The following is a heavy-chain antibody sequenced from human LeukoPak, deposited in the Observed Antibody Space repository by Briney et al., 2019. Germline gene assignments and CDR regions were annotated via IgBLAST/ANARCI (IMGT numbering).Heavy chain of an antibody. CDR2: VSYDGSNK. CDR1: GFTFSSYA. CDR3: ARELVVPAAISSYDAFDI. D-gene: IGHD2-2*01. Sequence: GRSLRLSCAASGFTFSSYAMHWVRQAPGKGLEWVAVVSYDGSNKYYANSVKGRFTISRDKSKNTLHLQMNSLRAEDTAVYYCARELVVPAAISSYDAFDIWGQGTMVTVSS. J-gene: IGHJ3*02. V-gene: IGHV3-30*04.